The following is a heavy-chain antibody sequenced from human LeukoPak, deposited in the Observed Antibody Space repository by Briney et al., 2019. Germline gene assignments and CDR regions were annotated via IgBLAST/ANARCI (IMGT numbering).Heavy chain of an antibody. CDR1: GGSISSYY. V-gene: IGHV4-59*01. CDR3: AGVTTVRYYYMDV. D-gene: IGHD4-17*01. J-gene: IGHJ6*03. Sequence: SETLSLTCTVSGGSISSYYWSWIRQPPGKGLEWIGYIYYSGSTNYNPSLKSRVTISVDTSKNQFSLKLSSVTAADTAVYYCAGVTTVRYYYMDVWGKGTTVTVSS. CDR2: IYYSGST.